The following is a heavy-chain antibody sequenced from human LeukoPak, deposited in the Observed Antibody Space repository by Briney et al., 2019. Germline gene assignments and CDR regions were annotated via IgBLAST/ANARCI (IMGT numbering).Heavy chain of an antibody. D-gene: IGHD3-9*01. J-gene: IGHJ4*02. Sequence: SETLSLTCTVSGCSVSSGSYYWSWIRQPPGKGLEWIGYIYYSGSTNYNPSLKSRVTISVDTSKNQFSLKLSSVTAADTAVYYCARADILTGYPSVYWGQGTLVTVAS. CDR2: IYYSGST. CDR1: GCSVSSGSYY. CDR3: ARADILTGYPSVY. V-gene: IGHV4-61*01.